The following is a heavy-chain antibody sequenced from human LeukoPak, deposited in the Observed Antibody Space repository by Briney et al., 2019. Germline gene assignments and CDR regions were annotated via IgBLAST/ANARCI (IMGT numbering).Heavy chain of an antibody. D-gene: IGHD1-26*01. CDR3: ARGEYSGSYYYYYYYGMDV. CDR1: GYTLTELS. CDR2: FDPEDGET. Sequence: GASVKVSCKVSGYTLTELSMHWVRQAPGKGLEWMGGFDPEDGETIYAQKFQGRVTMTEDTSTDTAYMELSSLRSEDTAVYYCARGEYSGSYYYYYYYGMDVWGQGTTVTVSS. V-gene: IGHV1-24*01. J-gene: IGHJ6*02.